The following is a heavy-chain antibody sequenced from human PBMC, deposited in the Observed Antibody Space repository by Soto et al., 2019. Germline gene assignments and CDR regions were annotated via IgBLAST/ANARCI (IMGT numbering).Heavy chain of an antibody. CDR3: ARGGQDFWSGPFDY. V-gene: IGHV4-4*07. Sequence: SETLFLTCTVSGGSISNYYCNWIRQPAGKGLEWIGRIDTSGSTNYNPSLKSRVTMSVDTSKQEFSLKLSSVTAADTALYYCARGGQDFWSGPFDYWGRGALVTVSS. CDR2: IDTSGST. J-gene: IGHJ4*02. D-gene: IGHD3-3*01. CDR1: GGSISNYY.